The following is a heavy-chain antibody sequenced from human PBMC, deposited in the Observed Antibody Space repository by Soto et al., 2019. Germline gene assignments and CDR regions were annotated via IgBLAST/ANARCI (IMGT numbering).Heavy chain of an antibody. V-gene: IGHV4-34*01. CDR3: ARESHDILTGPPWVWYFDL. D-gene: IGHD3-9*01. CDR1: VGSFSGYY. Sequence: QVQLQQWGAGPLRPLETLSLPCGVSVGSFSGYYWAWIRQSPGKGLEWIGEINDRGSINYNPSLKSRVSISVDTSKNHYSLNLRSVTAADTAVYYCARESHDILTGPPWVWYFDLWGRGTLVTVSS. CDR2: INDRGSI. J-gene: IGHJ2*01.